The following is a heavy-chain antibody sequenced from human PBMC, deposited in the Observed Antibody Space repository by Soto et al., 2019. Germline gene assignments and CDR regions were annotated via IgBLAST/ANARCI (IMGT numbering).Heavy chain of an antibody. D-gene: IGHD2-8*01. CDR2: ISYTGSNK. Sequence: QVQLVESGGGVVQPGRSLRLSCAASGFTFSSYAMHWVRQAPGKGLEWVAFISYTGSNKYYADSVKGRFTISRDNSKNTLYLQMNSLRAEDTAVYYCARDSEELMVYAHGYFDYWGQGTLVTVSS. CDR3: ARDSEELMVYAHGYFDY. CDR1: GFTFSSYA. J-gene: IGHJ4*02. V-gene: IGHV3-30-3*01.